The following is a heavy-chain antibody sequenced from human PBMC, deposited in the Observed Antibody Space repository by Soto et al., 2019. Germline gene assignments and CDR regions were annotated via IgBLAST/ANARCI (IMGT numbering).Heavy chain of an antibody. Sequence: VPLLESGGGLVQPGGSLTLSCAASGFTFSSYAMNWVRQAPGKGLEWVSAISDSGSSTYYADSVKGRFTISRDNSKNMLFLQMTSLRGEDTAVYYCAKDLPVSSIVYYFDYWGQGAQVTVSS. CDR2: ISDSGSST. V-gene: IGHV3-23*01. CDR3: AKDLPVSSIVYYFDY. CDR1: GFTFSSYA. D-gene: IGHD3-16*01. J-gene: IGHJ4*02.